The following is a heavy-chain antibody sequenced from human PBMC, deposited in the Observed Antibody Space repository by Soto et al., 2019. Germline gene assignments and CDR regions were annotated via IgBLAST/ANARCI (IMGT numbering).Heavy chain of an antibody. V-gene: IGHV3-21*01. J-gene: IGHJ4*02. Sequence: GGSLRLSCVASGFTFSSYSMNWVRQAPGKGLEWVSSISSSSSYIYYADSVKGRFTISRDNAKNSLYLQMNSLRAEDTAVYYCARDSDCSGGSCYSGFDYWGQGTLVTVSS. CDR3: ARDSDCSGGSCYSGFDY. D-gene: IGHD2-15*01. CDR1: GFTFSSYS. CDR2: ISSSSSYI.